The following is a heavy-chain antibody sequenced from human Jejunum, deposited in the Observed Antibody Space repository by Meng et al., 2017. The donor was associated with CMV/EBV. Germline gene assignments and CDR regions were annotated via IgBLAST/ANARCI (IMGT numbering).Heavy chain of an antibody. V-gene: IGHV4-39*01. CDR1: INRGTSY. D-gene: IGHD1-26*01. CDR2: ISYSGDT. Sequence: INRGTSYWGWIRQPPGKGLEWIATISYSGDTYYHPSLKSRVTISADTSKNHFSLKWSSGTAADTAVYYCARHLRETYYYGRSVWGQGTTVTVSS. CDR3: ARHLRETYYYGRSV. J-gene: IGHJ6*02.